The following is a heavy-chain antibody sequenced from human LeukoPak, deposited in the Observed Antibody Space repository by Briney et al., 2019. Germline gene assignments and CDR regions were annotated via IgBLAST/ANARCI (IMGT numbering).Heavy chain of an antibody. D-gene: IGHD3-10*01. CDR1: GFSFSSHW. V-gene: IGHV3-74*01. J-gene: IGHJ4*02. Sequence: GGSLRLSCAGSGFSFSSHWLHWVRQVPGKGVEWVGRINGDGIAINYVDSVKGGFTISRDNAQNTVYLQMNSLRVEDTDVFYCARGGSPFYWGRGTPVTVSS. CDR3: ARGGSPFY. CDR2: INGDGIAI.